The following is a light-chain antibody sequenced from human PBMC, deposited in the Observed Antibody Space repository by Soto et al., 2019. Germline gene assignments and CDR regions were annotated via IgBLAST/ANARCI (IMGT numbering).Light chain of an antibody. Sequence: QSALTQPASVSGSPGQSVTISCAGTSGDVGGYNYVSWYQQHAGKAPKLMIHAVTNRHSGVSNRFSGSKSGNTSSLTISSLQAEDEADYYCCSYTGASTYVFGTGTKLTVL. V-gene: IGLV2-14*01. J-gene: IGLJ1*01. CDR3: CSYTGASTYV. CDR1: SGDVGGYNY. CDR2: AVT.